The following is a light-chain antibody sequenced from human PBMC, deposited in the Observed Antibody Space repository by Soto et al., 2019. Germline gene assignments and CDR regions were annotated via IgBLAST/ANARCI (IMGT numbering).Light chain of an antibody. V-gene: IGKV1-9*01. Sequence: IQLTQSPSSLAASLGDRVTITCRASQGIRSYLAWYQQKPGKAPKLLIYAASTLQSGVPSRFRGSGSGTDFTLTISSLQPEDFETYYCQHLNSYPITFGQGTRLEIK. J-gene: IGKJ5*01. CDR1: QGIRSY. CDR3: QHLNSYPIT. CDR2: AAS.